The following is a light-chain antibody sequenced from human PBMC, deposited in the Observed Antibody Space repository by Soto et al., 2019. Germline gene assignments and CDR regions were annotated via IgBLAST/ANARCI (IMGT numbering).Light chain of an antibody. CDR1: QDVSHW. J-gene: IGKJ2*01. V-gene: IGKV1-5*03. Sequence: DILMDQSPSALSASVGDRVTITCRASQDVSHWLAWYQQKPGQAPKLVIYKASSLESGVPSRFSGRGSGTEFTLTIRDLQPDDFATYYCQHYDSYPYTFGQGTSLEIK. CDR3: QHYDSYPYT. CDR2: KAS.